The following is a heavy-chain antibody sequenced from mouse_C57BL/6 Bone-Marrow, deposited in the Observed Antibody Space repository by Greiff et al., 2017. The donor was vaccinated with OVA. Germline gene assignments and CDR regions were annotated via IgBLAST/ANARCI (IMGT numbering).Heavy chain of an antibody. CDR2: ISDGGSYT. J-gene: IGHJ2*01. V-gene: IGHV5-4*01. Sequence: EVKVEESGGGLVKPGGSLKLSCAASGFTFSSYAMSWVRQTPEKRLEWVATISDGGSYTYYPDNVKGRFTISRDNAKNNLYMQMSHLKSEDTAMYYCARDKYSSYFDYWGQGTTLTVSS. D-gene: IGHD2-5*01. CDR1: GFTFSSYA. CDR3: ARDKYSSYFDY.